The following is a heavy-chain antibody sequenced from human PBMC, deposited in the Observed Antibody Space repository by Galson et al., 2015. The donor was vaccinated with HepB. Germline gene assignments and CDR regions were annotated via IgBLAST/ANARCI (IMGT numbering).Heavy chain of an antibody. J-gene: IGHJ6*02. D-gene: IGHD5-12*01. V-gene: IGHV1-18*04. CDR3: ARNGYSGYDSDYFYYYGMDV. CDR2: ISAYNGYT. CDR1: GYTFTSYG. Sequence: SVKVSCKASGYTFTSYGISWVRQAPGQGLEWMGCISAYNGYTKYAQKLQGRVTMTTDTSTSTPYLELRSLRSDDTAVYYCARNGYSGYDSDYFYYYGMDVWGQGTTVTVSS.